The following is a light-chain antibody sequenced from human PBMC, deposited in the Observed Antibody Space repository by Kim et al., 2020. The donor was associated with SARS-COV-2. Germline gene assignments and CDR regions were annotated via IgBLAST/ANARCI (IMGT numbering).Light chain of an antibody. CDR1: QGISSY. J-gene: IGKJ3*01. Sequence: ASTGDRVTITCRASQGISSYLAWYQQKPGKAPKLLIYAASTLQSGVPSRFSGSGSGTDFTLTISCLQSEAFATYSCQQYYSYPPTFGPGTKVDIK. CDR2: AAS. V-gene: IGKV1-8*01. CDR3: QQYYSYPPT.